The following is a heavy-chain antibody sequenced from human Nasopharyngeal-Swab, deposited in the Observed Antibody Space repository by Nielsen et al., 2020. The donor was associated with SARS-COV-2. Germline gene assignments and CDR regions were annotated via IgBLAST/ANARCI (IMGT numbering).Heavy chain of an antibody. CDR2: TTPDGGT. CDR3: ASSSSEKRGHDS. V-gene: IGHV4-4*02. CDR1: GRSISGSDW. D-gene: IGHD6-6*01. J-gene: IGHJ4*02. Sequence: SETLSLTCAVSGRSISGSDWWSWVCQPPGKGLEWIGETTPDGGTNYNPSLKGRVIVSVDRSKNLFSLSLKSVTAADTAVYYCASSSSEKRGHDSWGQGTLVTVSS.